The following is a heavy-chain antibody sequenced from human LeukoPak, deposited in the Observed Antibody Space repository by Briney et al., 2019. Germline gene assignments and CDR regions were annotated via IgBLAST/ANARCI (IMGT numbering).Heavy chain of an antibody. CDR1: RFTLISYA. CDR3: AKGRLEGTHHLMEV. D-gene: IGHD1/OR15-1a*01. Sequence: SLRLSCSVARFTLISYAIHWARQAPAKVLGWVAAMSFDGSGKYYADSVKGRFAISRGNSKHTMDLQSNSLRDEVTYVYYCAKGRLEGTHHLMEVWGQGTTVTVSS. CDR2: MSFDGSGK. V-gene: IGHV3-30*18. J-gene: IGHJ6*02.